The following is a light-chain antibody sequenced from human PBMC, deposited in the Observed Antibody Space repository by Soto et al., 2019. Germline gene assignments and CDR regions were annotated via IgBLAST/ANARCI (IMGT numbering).Light chain of an antibody. CDR3: QQYHTYWT. CDR2: KTS. CDR1: QSISNW. J-gene: IGKJ1*01. Sequence: EIQNTPLASPPSTNIRDKVTITFPASQSISNWLAWYQQKPGKVPKLLIYKTSSLESGVPSRFSGSGSGTEFTLTISSLQPDDFATYYCQQYHTYWTFGQGTKVDIK. V-gene: IGKV1-5*03.